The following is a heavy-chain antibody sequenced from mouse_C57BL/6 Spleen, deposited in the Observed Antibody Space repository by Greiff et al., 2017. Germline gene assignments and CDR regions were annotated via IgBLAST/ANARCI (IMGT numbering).Heavy chain of an antibody. CDR3: ARRTEVEDY. D-gene: IGHD1-1*01. Sequence: EVHLVESGGDLVKPGGSLKLSCAASGFTFSSYGMSWVRQTPDKRLEWVATISSGGSYTYYPDSVKGRFTISRDNAKNTLYLQMSSLKSEDTAMYYCARRTEVEDYWGQGTTLTVSS. V-gene: IGHV5-6*01. J-gene: IGHJ2*01. CDR1: GFTFSSYG. CDR2: ISSGGSYT.